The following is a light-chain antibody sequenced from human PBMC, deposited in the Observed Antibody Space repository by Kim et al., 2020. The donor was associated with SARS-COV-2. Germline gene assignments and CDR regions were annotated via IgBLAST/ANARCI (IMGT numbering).Light chain of an antibody. V-gene: IGKV3D-15*01. CDR1: QSIGTG. Sequence: LSPGERATLSCQASQSIGTGLAWYQQKPAKAPTLLIYHAFTRATGIPARISSSGSGTEYTLTISSRQSEDGAVEYYKQYNDWPLTFGGGTKVDIK. CDR2: HAF. J-gene: IGKJ4*01. CDR3: KQYNDWPLT.